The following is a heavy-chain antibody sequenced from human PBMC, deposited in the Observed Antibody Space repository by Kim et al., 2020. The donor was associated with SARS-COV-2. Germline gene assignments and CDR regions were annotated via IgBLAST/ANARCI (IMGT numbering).Heavy chain of an antibody. CDR3: ATGVAVAGRSSDYYYYYGMDV. J-gene: IGHJ6*02. Sequence: ASVKVSCKVSVYTLTELSMHWVRQAPGKGLEWMGGFDPEDGETIYAQKFQGRVTMTEDTSTDTAYMELSSLRSEDTAVYYCATGVAVAGRSSDYYYYYGMDVWDQGTTVTVSS. D-gene: IGHD6-19*01. V-gene: IGHV1-24*01. CDR1: VYTLTELS. CDR2: FDPEDGET.